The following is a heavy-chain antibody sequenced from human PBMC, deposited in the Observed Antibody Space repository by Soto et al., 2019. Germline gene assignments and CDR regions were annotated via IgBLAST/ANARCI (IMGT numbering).Heavy chain of an antibody. CDR3: ARGPGPDF. Sequence: VQLVQSGAEVKKPGASVKVSCKASGYTFTSYDINWVRRAPGLGLEWVGWMSPNSGNTYYAQKCQGRVTMNRDTYISTAYMELSSLRSEDTAVYYCARGPGPDFWGQGTLVTVSS. J-gene: IGHJ4*02. CDR1: GYTFTSYD. D-gene: IGHD2-8*02. CDR2: MSPNSGNT. V-gene: IGHV1-8*01.